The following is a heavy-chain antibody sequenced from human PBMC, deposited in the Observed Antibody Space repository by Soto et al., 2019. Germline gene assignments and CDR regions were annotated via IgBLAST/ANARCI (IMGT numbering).Heavy chain of an antibody. J-gene: IGHJ3*02. CDR2: IYYSGST. CDR1: GGSISSGDYY. V-gene: IGHV4-30-4*01. CDR3: AHYRSGRAFYI. D-gene: IGHD1-26*01. Sequence: SETLSLTCSVSGGSISSGDYYWSWIRQPPGKGLEWIGYIYYSGSTYYNPSLKSRVTISVDTSKNQFSLKLSSVTAADTAVYYCAHYRSGRAFYIWGQGTMVTVSS.